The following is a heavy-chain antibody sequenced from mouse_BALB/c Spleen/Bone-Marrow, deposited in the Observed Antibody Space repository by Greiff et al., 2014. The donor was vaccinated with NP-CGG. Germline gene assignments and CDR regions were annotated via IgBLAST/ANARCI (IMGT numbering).Heavy chain of an antibody. V-gene: IGHV1S30*01. CDR1: GYSFTGYY. Sequence: VQLQQSGPDLVKPGASVKISCKASGYSFTGYYMHWVKQSHGKSLEWIGGINPYNGATSYNQNFKDKASLTVDKSSSTAYMELHSLTSEDSAVYYCARGYHCYGSRYDYFDYWGQGTTLTVSS. D-gene: IGHD1-1*01. J-gene: IGHJ2*01. CDR3: ARGYHCYGSRYDYFDY. CDR2: INPYNGAT.